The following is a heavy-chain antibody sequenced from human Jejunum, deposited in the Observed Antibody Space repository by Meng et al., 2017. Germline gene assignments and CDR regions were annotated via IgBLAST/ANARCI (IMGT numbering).Heavy chain of an antibody. D-gene: IGHD1-14*01. Sequence: VQRVQSGAEVKKPGASVKVSCKASGYIFTSYGMHWVGQAPGQRLEWMGWINGGNGNTKYSQKFQGRVTITRDTSANTAYMELSSLTSEDTAVYYCARDLPYNNFWRNWFDPWGQGTLVTVSS. CDR1: GYIFTSYG. CDR2: INGGNGNT. CDR3: ARDLPYNNFWRNWFDP. V-gene: IGHV1-3*01. J-gene: IGHJ5*02.